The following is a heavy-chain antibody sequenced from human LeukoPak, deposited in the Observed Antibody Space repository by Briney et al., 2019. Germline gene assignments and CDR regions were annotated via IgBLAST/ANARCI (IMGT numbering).Heavy chain of an antibody. V-gene: IGHV1-69*05. CDR3: ARDSEIFGVVTPTFDY. CDR2: IIPIFGTA. J-gene: IGHJ4*02. Sequence: SSVKVSCKASGGTFSSYAISWVRQAPGQGLEWMGRIIPIFGTANYAQKFQGRVTITTDESTSTAYMELSSLRSEDTAVYYCARDSEIFGVVTPTFDYWGRGTLVTVSS. D-gene: IGHD3-3*01. CDR1: GGTFSSYA.